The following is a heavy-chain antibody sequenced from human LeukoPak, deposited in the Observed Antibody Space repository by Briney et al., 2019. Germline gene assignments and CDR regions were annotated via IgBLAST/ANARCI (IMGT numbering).Heavy chain of an antibody. CDR2: IYYSGSA. V-gene: IGHV4-59*01. CDR3: ATWAPTSSGYFDY. D-gene: IGHD3-10*01. Sequence: PSETLSLTCTVSGASISSYYWDWIRQPPGKGLEWIGYIYYSGSANYNPSLKSRVTISIDTSKNQFSLKLSSVTAADSAVYYCATWAPTSSGYFDYWGQGTLVTVSS. CDR1: GASISSYY. J-gene: IGHJ4*02.